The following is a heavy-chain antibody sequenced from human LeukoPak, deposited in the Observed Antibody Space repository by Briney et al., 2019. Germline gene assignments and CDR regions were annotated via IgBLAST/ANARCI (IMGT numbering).Heavy chain of an antibody. V-gene: IGHV3-30*18. CDR3: AKPRINIAVRLPDY. D-gene: IGHD6-6*01. J-gene: IGHJ4*02. CDR2: ISYDGSDK. CDR1: GFTFSTYG. Sequence: PGRSLRLSCAAPGFTFSTYGMHWVRQAPGKGLEWVAVISYDGSDKYYVDSVKGRFTIFRDNSKNTLYLQMNSLRAEDTAVYYCAKPRINIAVRLPDYWGQGTLVTVSS.